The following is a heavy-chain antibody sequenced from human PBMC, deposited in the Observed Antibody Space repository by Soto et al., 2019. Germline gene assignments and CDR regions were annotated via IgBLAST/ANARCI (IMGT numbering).Heavy chain of an antibody. V-gene: IGHV3-30*18. CDR3: AKVAGVSYYYYMDV. J-gene: IGHJ6*03. CDR2: ISYDGSNK. CDR1: EFTFSSYG. Sequence: GGSLRLSCAASEFTFSSYGMHWVRQAPGKGLEWVAVISYDGSNKYYADSVKGRFTISRDNSKNTLYLQMNSLRAEDTAVYYCAKVAGVSYYYYMDVWGKGTTVTVSS.